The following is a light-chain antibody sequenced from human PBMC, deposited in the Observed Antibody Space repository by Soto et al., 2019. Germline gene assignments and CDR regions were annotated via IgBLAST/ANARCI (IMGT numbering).Light chain of an antibody. CDR2: GNS. CDR3: QSYDSSLSVV. J-gene: IGLJ2*01. V-gene: IGLV1-40*01. CDR1: SSNIGAGYD. Sequence: QSVLTQPPSVSGAPGQRVTISCTGSSSNIGAGYDVHWYQQLPGTAPKLLIYGNSNRPSGVPDRFSGSKSGTSASLAITGLKAEGEAVYYAQSYDSSLSVVFGGGTKLTVL.